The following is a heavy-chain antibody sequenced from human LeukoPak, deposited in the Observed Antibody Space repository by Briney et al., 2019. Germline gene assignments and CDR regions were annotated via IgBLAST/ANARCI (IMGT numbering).Heavy chain of an antibody. D-gene: IGHD5-12*01. CDR3: ARDQSGYDFGFDY. CDR1: GFTFSSYG. J-gene: IGHJ4*02. CDR2: IWYDGSNK. V-gene: IGHV3-33*01. Sequence: GGSLRLSCAASGFTFSSYGMHWVRQAPGKGLEGVAVIWYDGSNKYYADSVKGRFTISRDNSENTLYLQMNSLRAEDTAVYYCARDQSGYDFGFDYWGQGTLVTVSS.